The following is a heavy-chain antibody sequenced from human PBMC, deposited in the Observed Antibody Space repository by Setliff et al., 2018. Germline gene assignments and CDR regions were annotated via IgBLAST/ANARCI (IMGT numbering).Heavy chain of an antibody. Sequence: PSETLSLTCAVYGRSFSGYYWSWIRQPPGKGLEWIGEINHSGSTNYNPSLKSRVTISVDTSKNQFSLKLSSVTAADTAVYCCARGLPYYDILTGYYRTPPDYWGQGTLVTVSS. CDR3: ARGLPYYDILTGYYRTPPDY. CDR1: GRSFSGYY. V-gene: IGHV4-34*01. D-gene: IGHD3-9*01. CDR2: INHSGST. J-gene: IGHJ4*02.